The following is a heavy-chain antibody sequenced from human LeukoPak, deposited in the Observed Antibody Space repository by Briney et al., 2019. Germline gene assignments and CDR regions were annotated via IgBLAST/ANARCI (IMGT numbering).Heavy chain of an antibody. CDR3: ARGSRPPAGPHDTYDI. V-gene: IGHV3-64*01. CDR1: GFTLVSYP. CDR2: ISGNGDTT. D-gene: IGHD2-2*01. Sequence: QPGASLRLSFSASGFTLVSYPMHCVRDPPGKRLEYGSAISGNGDTTWYGNSARGRFTISRDNSKSTVYLQMDSLTPDDVAIYYCARGSRPPAGPHDTYDIWGQGTVVTVSS. J-gene: IGHJ3*02.